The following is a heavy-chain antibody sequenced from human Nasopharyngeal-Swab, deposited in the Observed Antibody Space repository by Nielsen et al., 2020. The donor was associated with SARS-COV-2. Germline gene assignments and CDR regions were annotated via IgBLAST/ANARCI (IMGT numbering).Heavy chain of an antibody. J-gene: IGHJ4*02. CDR3: ASIAAAGAPGY. CDR2: IYYSGST. Sequence: GQAPGKGLEWIGSIYYSGSTYYNPSLKSRVTISVDTSKNQFSLKLSSVTAADTAVYYCASIAAAGAPGYWGQGTLVTVSS. V-gene: IGHV4-39*01. D-gene: IGHD6-13*01.